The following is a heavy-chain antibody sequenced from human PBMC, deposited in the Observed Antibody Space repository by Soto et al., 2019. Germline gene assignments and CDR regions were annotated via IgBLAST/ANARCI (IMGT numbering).Heavy chain of an antibody. V-gene: IGHV4-38-2*01. CDR1: GYSISSGCY. D-gene: IGHD7-27*01. J-gene: IGHJ4*02. CDR2: VYYNGVT. Sequence: SETLSLTCDVAGYSISSGCYWNWIRQSPGKGLEWIGCVYYNGVTFYNKSLKSRVTMTVDTSRNHFSLRLTSVTATDTAMYFCARGVTGTLDFWGQGTLVTVSS. CDR3: ARGVTGTLDF.